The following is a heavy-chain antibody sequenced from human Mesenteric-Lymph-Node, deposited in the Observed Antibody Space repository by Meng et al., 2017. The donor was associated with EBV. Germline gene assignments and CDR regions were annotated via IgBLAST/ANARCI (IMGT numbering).Heavy chain of an antibody. J-gene: IGHJ5*02. CDR1: GYTFTGYY. D-gene: IGHD1-26*01. V-gene: IGHV1-2*06. CDR2: INPNSGGT. Sequence: QGQRVKFGTDVKKPGASVKVSCKASGYTFTGYYIHWVRQAPGQGLEWMGRINPNSGGTNYALNFQGRVTMTSDTSISTAYMELSWLRSDDTAFYYCVREMVGVPNWFAPWGQGTLVTVSS. CDR3: VREMVGVPNWFAP.